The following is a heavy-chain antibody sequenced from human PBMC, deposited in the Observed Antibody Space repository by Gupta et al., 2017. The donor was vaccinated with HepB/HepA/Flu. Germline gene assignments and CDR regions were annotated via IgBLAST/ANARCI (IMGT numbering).Heavy chain of an antibody. V-gene: IGHV3-23*01. D-gene: IGHD3-22*01. Sequence: EVQLLESGGDFVPPGGSLRLSCTAPGFTFSTHAMTWVRQAPGKGLEWVASSSSGVGTTYYEDSVKGRCTISRDNSKITMYLQMNSLRDEDTAVYYCASEPPAGKWLFDYWGQGTKVTVSS. CDR3: ASEPPAGKWLFDY. J-gene: IGHJ4*02. CDR2: SSSGVGTT. CDR1: GFTFSTHA.